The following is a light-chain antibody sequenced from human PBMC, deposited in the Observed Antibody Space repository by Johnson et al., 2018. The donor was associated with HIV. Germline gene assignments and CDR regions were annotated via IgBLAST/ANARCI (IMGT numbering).Light chain of an antibody. CDR1: NSNIGNNY. J-gene: IGLJ1*01. CDR3: GTWDSSLSASYV. V-gene: IGLV1-51*01. CDR2: DNN. Sequence: QSVLTQPPSVSAAPGQKVTISCSGSNSNIGNNYVSWYQQFPGTAPKLLIYDNNKRPSGIPDRFSGSKSGPSATLGITGLQTGDEADYYCGTWDSSLSASYVFGTGTKVTVL.